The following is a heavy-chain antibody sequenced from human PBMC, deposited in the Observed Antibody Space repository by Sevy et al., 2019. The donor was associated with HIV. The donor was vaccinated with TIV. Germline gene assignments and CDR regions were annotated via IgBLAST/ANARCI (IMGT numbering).Heavy chain of an antibody. J-gene: IGHJ3*02. CDR2: ISGSSNYI. D-gene: IGHD3-9*01. CDR3: ARSGWDYDILTGYFLDAFDI. Sequence: GGSLRLSCAASGFTFSSYNMNWVRQAPGKGLEWVSSISGSSNYIYYAESVKGRFIISRDNAKNTLYLQMNSLRADDTAVYYCARSGWDYDILTGYFLDAFDIWGQGTMVTVSS. V-gene: IGHV3-21*06. CDR1: GFTFSSYN.